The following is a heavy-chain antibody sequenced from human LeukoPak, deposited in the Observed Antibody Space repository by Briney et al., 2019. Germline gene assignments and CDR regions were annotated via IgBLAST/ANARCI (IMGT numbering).Heavy chain of an antibody. D-gene: IGHD2-15*01. CDR3: ASRYCSGGSCYDGPFDY. Sequence: ASVKVSCKASGYTFTAYYIHWVRQAPGQGLEWMGWINPNSGGTNYAQKFQGRVTMTRDTSISTAYMELSRLRSDDTAVYYCASRYCSGGSCYDGPFDYWGQGTLVTVSS. J-gene: IGHJ4*02. CDR1: GYTFTAYY. CDR2: INPNSGGT. V-gene: IGHV1-2*02.